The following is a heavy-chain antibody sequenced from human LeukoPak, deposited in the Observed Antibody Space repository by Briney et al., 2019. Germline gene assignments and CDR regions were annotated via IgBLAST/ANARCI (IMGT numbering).Heavy chain of an antibody. Sequence: SQTLSLTCAISGDSVSSNSAAWNWIRQSPSRGLEWLGRTYYRSKWYNDYAVSVKSRITINPDTSKNQFSLQLNSVTPEDTAVYYCARDPHSNYVSVSGWFDPWGQGTLVTVSS. D-gene: IGHD4-11*01. CDR1: GDSVSSNSAA. CDR2: TYYRSKWYN. J-gene: IGHJ5*02. CDR3: ARDPHSNYVSVSGWFDP. V-gene: IGHV6-1*01.